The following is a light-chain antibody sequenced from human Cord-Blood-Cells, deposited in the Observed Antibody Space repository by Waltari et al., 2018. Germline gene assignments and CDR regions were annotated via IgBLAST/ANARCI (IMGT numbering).Light chain of an antibody. CDR2: YDS. Sequence: SYVLTQPPSVSVAPGKTARITCGGNNIGSKSVHWYQQTPGKAPVLVIYYDSDRPSGIPERFSGSNSGNTATLTISRVEAGDEADYYCQVWDSSSDHHVVFGGGTKLTVL. V-gene: IGLV3-21*04. CDR1: NIGSKS. CDR3: QVWDSSSDHHVV. J-gene: IGLJ2*01.